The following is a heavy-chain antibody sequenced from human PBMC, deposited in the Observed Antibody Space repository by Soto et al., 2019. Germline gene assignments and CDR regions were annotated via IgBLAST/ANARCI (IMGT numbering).Heavy chain of an antibody. V-gene: IGHV1-3*01. D-gene: IGHD6-19*01. CDR3: AREQAVAGISFDY. CDR1: GYTFISYA. J-gene: IGHJ4*02. Sequence: QVHLVQSGAEVKKPGASVKVSCKASGYTFISYAVHWLRQAPGQRLEWMGWISAGNGNTKYSQKFQGRFTITRDTSASTAYMELSSLRSEDTAVYYCAREQAVAGISFDYWGQGTLVTVSS. CDR2: ISAGNGNT.